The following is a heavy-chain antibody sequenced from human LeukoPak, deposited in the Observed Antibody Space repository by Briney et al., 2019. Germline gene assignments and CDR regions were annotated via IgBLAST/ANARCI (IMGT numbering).Heavy chain of an antibody. CDR2: IYYSGSS. CDR3: ARGGAYGDYWEWYGMDV. J-gene: IGHJ6*02. V-gene: IGHV4-59*01. Sequence: SETLSLTCNVSGGSISGYHWSWIRQPPGKGLEWLGYIYYSGSSNYNPSLKSRVTMSADTSKNQFSLKLSSVTAADTAVYYCARGGAYGDYWEWYGMDVWGQGTTVTVSS. D-gene: IGHD4-17*01. CDR1: GGSISGYH.